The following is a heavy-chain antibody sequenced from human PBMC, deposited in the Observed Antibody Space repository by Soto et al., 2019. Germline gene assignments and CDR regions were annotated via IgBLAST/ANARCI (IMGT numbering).Heavy chain of an antibody. Sequence: GASVKVSCKAPGCTFSTYAMHWVRQAPGQRLEWMGWINAGNGNTKYSQKFQGRVTITRDTSASTAYMELSSLRSEDTAVYYCARILTGTTPYWGQGTLVTVSS. CDR1: GCTFSTYA. CDR3: ARILTGTTPY. D-gene: IGHD1-20*01. J-gene: IGHJ4*02. V-gene: IGHV1-3*01. CDR2: INAGNGNT.